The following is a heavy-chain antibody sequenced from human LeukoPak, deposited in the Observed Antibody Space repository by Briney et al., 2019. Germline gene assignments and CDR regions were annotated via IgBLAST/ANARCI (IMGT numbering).Heavy chain of an antibody. V-gene: IGHV1-8*01. J-gene: IGHJ4*02. CDR1: GYTFTSDD. CDR2: MNPNSGNT. CDR3: ARGRYCSGGSCPPFFDY. D-gene: IGHD2-15*01. Sequence: ASVKVSCKASGYTFTSDDINCGRQATGQGLEWMGWMNPNSGNTGYAQKFQGRVNMTRNTSISKAYMELSSLRSEETAVYYCARGRYCSGGSCPPFFDYWGQGTLVTVSS.